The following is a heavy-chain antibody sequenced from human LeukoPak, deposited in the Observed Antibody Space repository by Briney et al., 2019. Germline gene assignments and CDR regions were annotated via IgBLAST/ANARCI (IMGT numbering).Heavy chain of an antibody. CDR3: ARDRYGVATSPYFDY. J-gene: IGHJ4*02. Sequence: GGSLRLSCAASGFTFSSYGMHWVRQAPGKGLEWVAFIRYDGSNKYYADSVKGRFTISRDNSKNSLYLQMNSLRAEDTAVYYCARDRYGVATSPYFDYWGQGTLVTVSS. CDR2: IRYDGSNK. V-gene: IGHV3-30*02. CDR1: GFTFSSYG. D-gene: IGHD5-12*01.